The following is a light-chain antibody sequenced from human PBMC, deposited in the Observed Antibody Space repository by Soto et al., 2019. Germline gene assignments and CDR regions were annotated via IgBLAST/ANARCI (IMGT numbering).Light chain of an antibody. Sequence: ELLFTQSPGTLSVSPGQRATLSCRASQTVSSNLAWYQHKPGKAPRLLTYGASTRDTGIPARFSGSGSGTEFTLTISSLQPEDFAVYYCQQYYNWPRTFGQGTKVDIK. J-gene: IGKJ1*01. CDR2: GAS. V-gene: IGKV3-15*01. CDR3: QQYYNWPRT. CDR1: QTVSSN.